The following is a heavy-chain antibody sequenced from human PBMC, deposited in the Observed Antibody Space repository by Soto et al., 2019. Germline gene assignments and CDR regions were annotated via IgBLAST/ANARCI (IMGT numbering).Heavy chain of an antibody. J-gene: IGHJ4*02. V-gene: IGHV3-43*01. Sequence: GSLRLSCAASGFTFDDYTMHWVRQAPGKGLEWVSLISWDGGSTYYADSVKGRFTISRDNSKNSLYLQMNSLRTEDTALYYCAKDIVSYGSGSLFDYWGQGTLVTVSS. CDR1: GFTFDDYT. CDR3: AKDIVSYGSGSLFDY. D-gene: IGHD3-10*01. CDR2: ISWDGGST.